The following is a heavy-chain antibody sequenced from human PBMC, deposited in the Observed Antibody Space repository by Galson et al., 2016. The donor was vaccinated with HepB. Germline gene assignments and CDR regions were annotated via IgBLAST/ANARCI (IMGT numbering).Heavy chain of an antibody. D-gene: IGHD6-19*01. CDR1: GYTFTSYA. V-gene: IGHV1-3*01. Sequence: SGYTFTSYAMHWVRQAPGQRLEWMGWINAGNGNTKYSQKFQGRVTITRDTSASTAYMELSSLRSEDTAVYYCARRGIAVAGFDYWGQGTLVTVSS. J-gene: IGHJ4*02. CDR2: INAGNGNT. CDR3: ARRGIAVAGFDY.